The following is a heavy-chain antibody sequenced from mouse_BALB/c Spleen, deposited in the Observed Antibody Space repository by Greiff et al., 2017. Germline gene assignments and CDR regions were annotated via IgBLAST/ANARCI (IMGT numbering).Heavy chain of an antibody. J-gene: IGHJ3*01. CDR1: GFNIKDTY. CDR3: AFGSAWFAY. CDR2: IDPANGNT. Sequence: VQLKESGAELVKPGASVKLSCTASGFNIKDTYMHWVKQRPEQGLEWIGRIDPANGNTKYDPKFQGKATITADTSSNTAYLQLSSLTSEDTAVYYCAFGSAWFAYWGQGTLVTVSA. D-gene: IGHD3-1*01. V-gene: IGHV14-3*02.